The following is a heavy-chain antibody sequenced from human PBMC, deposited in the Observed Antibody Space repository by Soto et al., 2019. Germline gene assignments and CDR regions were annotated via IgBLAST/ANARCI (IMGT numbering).Heavy chain of an antibody. CDR2: INSVSGGT. J-gene: IGHJ4*02. CDR3: ARGGSYYAH. Sequence: ASVKLSCEASGNTQTIYLIHWLRQAPGQGPEWMGWINSVSGGTNYAPRFRGRVSMTRDTSSATAFLDLSGLRSDDTAVYYRARGGSYYAHWGQGSLVTVS. CDR1: GNTQTIYL. V-gene: IGHV1-2*02. D-gene: IGHD3-16*01.